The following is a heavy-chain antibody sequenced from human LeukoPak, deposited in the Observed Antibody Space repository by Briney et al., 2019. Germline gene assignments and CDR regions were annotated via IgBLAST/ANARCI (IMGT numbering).Heavy chain of an antibody. CDR3: ARHREFQDNFDY. Sequence: SETLSLTCTVSGGSISSYYWSWIRQPPGKGLEWIGEINHSGSTYYNPSLKSRVTISVDTSKNQFSLKLSSVTAADTAVYYCARHREFQDNFDYWGQGTLVTVSS. V-gene: IGHV4-34*01. CDR2: INHSGST. D-gene: IGHD3-10*01. J-gene: IGHJ4*02. CDR1: GGSISSYY.